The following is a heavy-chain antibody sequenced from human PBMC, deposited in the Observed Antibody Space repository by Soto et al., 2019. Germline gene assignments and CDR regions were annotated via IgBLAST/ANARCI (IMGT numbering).Heavy chain of an antibody. Sequence: QVQLVQSGAEVKKPGSSVKVSCKASGGTFSSYAISWVRQAPGQGLEWMGGIIPIFGTANYAQKFQGRVTISADESTSTGYKELSSLRSEDTAVYYCARPPTLVPAALVDYYGMDVWGQGTAVTVSS. D-gene: IGHD2-2*01. CDR2: IIPIFGTA. CDR3: ARPPTLVPAALVDYYGMDV. J-gene: IGHJ6*02. CDR1: GGTFSSYA. V-gene: IGHV1-69*12.